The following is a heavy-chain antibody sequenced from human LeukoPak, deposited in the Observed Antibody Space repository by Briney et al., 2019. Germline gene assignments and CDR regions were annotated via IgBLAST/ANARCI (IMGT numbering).Heavy chain of an antibody. V-gene: IGHV4-38-2*01. CDR1: GFSISSGYY. CDR3: ARAYYYDSSGYSTNWFDP. CDR2: IYHSGNT. D-gene: IGHD3-22*01. Sequence: SETLSLTCAVSGFSISSGYYWGCIRQPPGKGLEWIGSIYHSGNTYYNPSPKSRVTISVDTSKNQFSLKLRSVTAADTAVYYCARAYYYDSSGYSTNWFDPWGQGTLVTVSS. J-gene: IGHJ5*02.